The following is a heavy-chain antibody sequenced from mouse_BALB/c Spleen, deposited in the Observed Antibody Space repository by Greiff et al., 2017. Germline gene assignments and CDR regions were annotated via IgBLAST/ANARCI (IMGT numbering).Heavy chain of an antibody. CDR2: IYWDDDK. Sequence: LKESGPGILQPSQTLSLTCSFSGFSLSTSGMGVSWIRQPSGKGLEWLAHIYWDDDKRYNPSLKSRLTISKDTSSNQVFLKITSVDTADTATYYCARAPSYGNYPYWYFDVWGAGTTVTVSS. V-gene: IGHV8-12*01. CDR1: GFSLSTSGMG. J-gene: IGHJ1*01. CDR3: ARAPSYGNYPYWYFDV. D-gene: IGHD2-1*01.